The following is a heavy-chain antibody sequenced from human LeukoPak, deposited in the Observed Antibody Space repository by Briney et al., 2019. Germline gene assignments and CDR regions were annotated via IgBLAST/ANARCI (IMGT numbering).Heavy chain of an antibody. V-gene: IGHV4-4*07. CDR1: GGSISSYY. CDR3: ARDRGPAHGITDIVVVPAAPGSYYYYGMDV. Sequence: SETLSLTCTVSGGSISSYYWSWIRQPAGKGLEWIGRIYTSGSTNYNPSLKSRVTMSVDTSKNQFSLKLSSVTAADTAVYYCARDRGPAHGITDIVVVPAAPGSYYYYGMDVWGQGTTVTVSS. CDR2: IYTSGST. D-gene: IGHD2-2*01. J-gene: IGHJ6*02.